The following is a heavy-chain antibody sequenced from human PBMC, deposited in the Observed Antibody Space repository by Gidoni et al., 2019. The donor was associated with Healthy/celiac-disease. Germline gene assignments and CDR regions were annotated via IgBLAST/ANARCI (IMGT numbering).Heavy chain of an antibody. J-gene: IGHJ6*02. CDR1: GYTSTSYY. Sequence: QVQLVQSGAEVKKPGASVKVSSKASGYTSTSYYRHWVRQAPGQGLEWMGIINPSGGSTSYEQKFQGRVTMTRDTSTSTVYMELSSLRSEYSSVYYCARGDYGDSPYYYYYGMDVWGQGTTVTVSS. D-gene: IGHD4-17*01. CDR2: INPSGGST. V-gene: IGHV1-46*01. CDR3: ARGDYGDSPYYYYYGMDV.